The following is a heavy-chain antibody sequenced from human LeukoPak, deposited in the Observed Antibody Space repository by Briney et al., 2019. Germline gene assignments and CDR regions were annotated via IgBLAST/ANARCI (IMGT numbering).Heavy chain of an antibody. V-gene: IGHV4-34*01. CDR2: INHSGST. D-gene: IGHD3-22*01. CDR1: GGSFSGYY. J-gene: IGHJ6*02. CDR3: ARGITMIVVVKRYYYGMDV. Sequence: PSETLSLTCAVYGGSFSGYYWSWIRQPPGKGLEWIGEINHSGSTNYNPSLKSRVTISVDTSKNQFSLKLSSVTAADTAVYCCARGITMIVVVKRYYYGMDVWGQGTTVTVSS.